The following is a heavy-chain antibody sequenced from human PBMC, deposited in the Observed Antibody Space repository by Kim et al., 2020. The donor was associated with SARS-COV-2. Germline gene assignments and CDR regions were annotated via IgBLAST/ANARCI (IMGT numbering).Heavy chain of an antibody. V-gene: IGHV4-39*01. J-gene: IGHJ4*02. CDR3: ARLLLAGVLFQH. CDR2: IYYSGST. CDR1: GGSISSSSYY. Sequence: SETLSLTCTVSGGSISSSSYYWGWIRQPPGKGLEWIGSIYYSGSTYYNPSLKSRVTISVDTSKNQFSLKLSSVTAADTAVYYCARLLLAGVLFQHWGQGTLVTVSS. D-gene: IGHD2-15*01.